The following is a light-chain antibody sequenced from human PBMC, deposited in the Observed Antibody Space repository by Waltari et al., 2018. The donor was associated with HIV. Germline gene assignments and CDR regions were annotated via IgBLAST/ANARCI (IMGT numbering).Light chain of an antibody. J-gene: IGLJ2*01. Sequence: QSALAQPASVSGSPGQSITMSCTGTTSDIGGYNFVSWYQPHPGKVPKVLIYEVSNRPSGVSTRFSGSKSGNTASLTISGLQTEDEADYYCSSYSTAANVVFGGGTKLTVL. CDR3: SSYSTAANVV. CDR2: EVS. CDR1: TSDIGGYNF. V-gene: IGLV2-14*01.